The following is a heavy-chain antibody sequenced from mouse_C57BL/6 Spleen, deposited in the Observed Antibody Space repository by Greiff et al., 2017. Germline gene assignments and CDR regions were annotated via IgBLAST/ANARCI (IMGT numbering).Heavy chain of an antibody. CDR3: ARKDGSSYRNYAMDY. V-gene: IGHV2-2*01. CDR1: GFSLTSYG. D-gene: IGHD1-1*01. Sequence: QVQLKESGPGLVQPSQSLSITCTVSGFSLTSYGVHWVRQSPGKGLEWLGVIWSGGSTDYNAAFISRLSISKDNSKSQVFFKMNSLQADDTAIYYCARKDGSSYRNYAMDYWGQGTSVTVSS. J-gene: IGHJ4*01. CDR2: IWSGGST.